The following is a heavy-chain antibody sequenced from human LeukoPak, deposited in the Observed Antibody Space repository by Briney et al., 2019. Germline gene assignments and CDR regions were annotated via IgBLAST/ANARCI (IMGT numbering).Heavy chain of an antibody. J-gene: IGHJ3*02. CDR2: ISAYNCNT. D-gene: IGHD3-10*01. V-gene: IGHV1-18*01. Sequence: ASVTVSCKASGYTFTSYGISWVRQAPGQGREWMGWISAYNCNTNYAHKHQGRVTMTTDTRTSTAYMELRSLRSDDTAVYYCAGDQDYYGSGSFYAFDIWGQGTVVTVSS. CDR1: GYTFTSYG. CDR3: AGDQDYYGSGSFYAFDI.